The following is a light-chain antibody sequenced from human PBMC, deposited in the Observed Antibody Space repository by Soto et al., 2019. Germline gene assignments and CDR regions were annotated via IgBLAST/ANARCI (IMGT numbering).Light chain of an antibody. Sequence: DIQMTQSPSTLSASVGDRFTIICRASQSISSWLAWYQQKPGKAPKLLIYDASSLESGVPSRFSGSGSGTEFTLTISSLQPDDFATYYCQQYNSYSFGGGTKVDIK. V-gene: IGKV1-5*02. CDR1: QSISSW. CDR3: QQYNSYS. J-gene: IGKJ4*01. CDR2: DAS.